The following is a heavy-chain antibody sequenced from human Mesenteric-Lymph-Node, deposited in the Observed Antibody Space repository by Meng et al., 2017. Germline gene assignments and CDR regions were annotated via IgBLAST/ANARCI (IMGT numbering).Heavy chain of an antibody. J-gene: IGHJ4*02. CDR2: ISSDGIGT. Sequence: GESLKISCTASGFIFSNHGMHWVRQAPGKGLVWVSRISSDGIGTTYADSVRGRFTISRDNAKNSLYLQMNSLRAEDTAVYYCARDSLTRGSYLGWGQGTLVTVSS. D-gene: IGHD1-26*01. CDR1: GFIFSNHG. CDR3: ARDSLTRGSYLG. V-gene: IGHV3-74*01.